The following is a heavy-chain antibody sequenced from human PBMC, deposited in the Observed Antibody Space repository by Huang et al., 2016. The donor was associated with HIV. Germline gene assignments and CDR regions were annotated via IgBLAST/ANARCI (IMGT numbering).Heavy chain of an antibody. Sequence: QVQLVQSGAEVKKPGASVKVSCKVSGYTRTELSMHWVRQAPGKGLEWMGGVDPEDCETSDAQKFHGRVTMTEYTSTDTAYMELSSLRSEDTAVYYCATVYRRFRNHDSGDYYFDYWDQGTLVTVSS. CDR2: VDPEDCET. V-gene: IGHV1-24*01. CDR3: ATVYRRFRNHDSGDYYFDY. D-gene: IGHD3-22*01. CDR1: GYTRTELS. J-gene: IGHJ4*02.